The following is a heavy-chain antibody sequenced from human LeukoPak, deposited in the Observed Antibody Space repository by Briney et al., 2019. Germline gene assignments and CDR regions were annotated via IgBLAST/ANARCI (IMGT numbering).Heavy chain of an antibody. D-gene: IGHD5-12*01. V-gene: IGHV4-34*01. CDR1: GGSFSGYY. CDR3: ARGRRLSGYDLGNWFDP. J-gene: IGHJ5*02. CDR2: INHSGST. Sequence: SETLSLTCAVYGGSFSGYYWSWIRQPPGKGLEWIGEINHSGSTNYNPSLKSRVTISVDTSKNQFSLKLSSVTAADTAVYYCARGRRLSGYDLGNWFDPWGQGTLVTVSS.